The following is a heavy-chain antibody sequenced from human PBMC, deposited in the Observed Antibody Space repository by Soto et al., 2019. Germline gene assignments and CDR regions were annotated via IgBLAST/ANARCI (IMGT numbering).Heavy chain of an antibody. J-gene: IGHJ4*02. D-gene: IGHD4-17*01. CDR1: GFTFSSYS. CDR2: ISSSSYI. CDR3: ARGSASYGDSPFYYFDY. V-gene: IGHV3-21*01. Sequence: GGSLRLSCAASGFTFSSYSMNWVRQAPGKGLEWVSSISSSSYIYYADSVKGRFTISRDNAKNSLYLQMNSLRAEDTAVYYCARGSASYGDSPFYYFDYWGQGTLVTVSS.